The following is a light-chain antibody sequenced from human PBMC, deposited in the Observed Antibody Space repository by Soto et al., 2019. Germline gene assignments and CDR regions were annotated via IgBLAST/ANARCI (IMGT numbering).Light chain of an antibody. CDR1: SSNIGAGYD. J-gene: IGLJ3*02. CDR3: QSYDSSLSCSV. Sequence: QSVLTQPPSVSGAPGQRVTISCTGSSSNIGAGYDVHWYQQIPGTAPKLLIYGNSNRPSGVPDRFSGSKSGTSASLAITGLQAEDEADYYSQSYDSSLSCSVLGGGTKLTV. V-gene: IGLV1-40*01. CDR2: GNS.